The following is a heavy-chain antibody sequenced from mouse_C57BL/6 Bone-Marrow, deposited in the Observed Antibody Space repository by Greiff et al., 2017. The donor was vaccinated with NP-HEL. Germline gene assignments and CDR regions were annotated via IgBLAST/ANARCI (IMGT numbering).Heavy chain of an antibody. CDR2: IYPGSGNT. CDR3: ASPYGKGYFDV. J-gene: IGHJ1*03. Sequence: QVQLKESGPELVKPGASVKISCKASGYSFTSYYIHWVKQRPGQGLEWIGWIYPGSGNTKYNEKFKGKATLTADPSSSTAYMQLSSLTSEDSAVYYCASPYGKGYFDVWGTGTTVTVSS. CDR1: GYSFTSYY. D-gene: IGHD1-1*01. V-gene: IGHV1-66*01.